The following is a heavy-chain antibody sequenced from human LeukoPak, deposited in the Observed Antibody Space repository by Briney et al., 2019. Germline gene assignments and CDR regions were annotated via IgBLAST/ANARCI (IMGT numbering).Heavy chain of an antibody. V-gene: IGHV3-64*01. Sequence: GGSLRLSCAASGLTLSSYAMPWVRQAPGKGLEYVSAISSNVGSTYYANSVKGRFTISRDNSKNTLYLQMGSLRAEDMTVYYCSQGDYWGQGTLVTVSS. CDR3: SQGDY. J-gene: IGHJ4*02. CDR1: GLTLSSYA. CDR2: ISSNVGST.